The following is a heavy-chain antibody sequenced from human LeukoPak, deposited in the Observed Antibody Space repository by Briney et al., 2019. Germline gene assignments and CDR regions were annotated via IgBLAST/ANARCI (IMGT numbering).Heavy chain of an antibody. J-gene: IGHJ3*02. CDR3: AGFFYDNSGDAFDI. V-gene: IGHV1-69*13. CDR1: GGSFTFTSHA. CDR2: IIAIYGSA. D-gene: IGHD3-22*01. Sequence: ASVKVSCKASGGSFTFTSHAISWVRQAPGQGLEWMGGIIAIYGSATYAQKFQGRVTFTSDESTRTVYMELSSLRPEDSAVHYCAGFFYDNSGDAFDIWGQGTMVTVSS.